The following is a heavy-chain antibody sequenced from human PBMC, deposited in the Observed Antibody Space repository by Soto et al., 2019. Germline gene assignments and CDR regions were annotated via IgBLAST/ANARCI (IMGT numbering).Heavy chain of an antibody. V-gene: IGHV1-24*01. CDR2: FDPEDGET. J-gene: IGHJ6*02. CDR1: GYTLTELS. D-gene: IGHD1-1*01. Sequence: ASVKVSCKVSGYTLTELSMHGVRQAPGKGLEWMGGFDPEDGETIYAQKFQGRVTMTEDTSTDTAYMELSSLRSEDTAVYYCATESRNPYYYYYGMDVWGQGTTVTVSS. CDR3: ATESRNPYYYYYGMDV.